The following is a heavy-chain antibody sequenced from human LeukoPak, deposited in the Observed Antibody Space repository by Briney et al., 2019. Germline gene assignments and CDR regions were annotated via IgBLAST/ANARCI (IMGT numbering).Heavy chain of an antibody. CDR3: ALTGDLFDY. V-gene: IGHV1-2*02. J-gene: IGHJ4*02. Sequence: GAAVKVSCKTSGYTFTAYYIHWVRQAPGQGLEWVGWINPTTGGTNYAQKFQGRVTATRDTSISTAYMELASLRSDDTAVYYCALTGDLFDYWGQGTLVTVSS. CDR2: INPTTGGT. D-gene: IGHD7-27*01. CDR1: GYTFTAYY.